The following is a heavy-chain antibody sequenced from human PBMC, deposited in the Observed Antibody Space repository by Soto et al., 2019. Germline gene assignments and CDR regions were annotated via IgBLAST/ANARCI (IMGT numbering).Heavy chain of an antibody. CDR3: ARDVPGTATRYFDY. CDR1: GGTFSSYA. J-gene: IGHJ4*02. Sequence: VKVSCKASGGTFSSYAISWVLQAPGQGLEWMGGIIPIFGTANYAQKFQGRVTITADESTSTAYMGLSSLRSEDTAVYYCARDVPGTATRYFDYWGQGTLVTVSS. V-gene: IGHV1-69*01. D-gene: IGHD1-1*01. CDR2: IIPIFGTA.